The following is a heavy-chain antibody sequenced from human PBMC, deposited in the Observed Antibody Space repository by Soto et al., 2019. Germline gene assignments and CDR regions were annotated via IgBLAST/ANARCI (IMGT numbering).Heavy chain of an antibody. Sequence: QVQVVQSGAEVKKPGASVKVSCKTSGYTFTGYLISWVRQAPGQGLEWMGCVSPYTGDTIYAQRFQGRVTMTSDTSTSTAYMDLRSLRSEGTAVYYCAIGDPFDYWGQGTLVTVSS. D-gene: IGHD2-21*02. CDR1: GYTFTGYL. J-gene: IGHJ4*02. V-gene: IGHV1-18*01. CDR3: AIGDPFDY. CDR2: VSPYTGDT.